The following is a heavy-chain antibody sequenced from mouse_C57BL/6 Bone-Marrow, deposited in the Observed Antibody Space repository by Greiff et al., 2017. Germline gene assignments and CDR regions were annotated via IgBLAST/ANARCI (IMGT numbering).Heavy chain of an antibody. CDR1: GFTFSSYG. Sequence: VKLMESGGDLVKPGGSLKLSCAASGFTFSSYGMSWVRQTPDKRLEWVATISSGGSYTYYPDSVKGRFTISRDNAKNTLYLQMSSLKSEDTAMYYCARRFYFDYWGQGTTLTVSS. CDR2: ISSGGSYT. V-gene: IGHV5-6*02. CDR3: ARRFYFDY. J-gene: IGHJ2*01.